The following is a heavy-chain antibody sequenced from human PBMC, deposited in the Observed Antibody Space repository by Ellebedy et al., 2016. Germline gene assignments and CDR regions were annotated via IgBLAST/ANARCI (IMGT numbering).Heavy chain of an antibody. J-gene: IGHJ5*02. Sequence: ASVKVSCKASGYTITSYYMHWVRQAPGQGLEWMGIINPSGGSTSYAQKFQGRVTMTRDTSTSTVYMELSSLRSEDTAVYYCAREGQDYYDSSDNWFDPWGQGTLVTVSS. CDR2: INPSGGST. D-gene: IGHD3-22*01. CDR1: GYTITSYY. CDR3: AREGQDYYDSSDNWFDP. V-gene: IGHV1-46*01.